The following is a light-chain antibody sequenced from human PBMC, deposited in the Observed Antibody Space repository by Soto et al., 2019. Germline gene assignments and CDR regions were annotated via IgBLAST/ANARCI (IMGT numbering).Light chain of an antibody. CDR1: NIGSKS. CDR2: YDS. CDR3: QVWDSSSDHPV. V-gene: IGLV3-21*04. Sequence: SYELTQPPSVSVXXXXXXXITCGGNNIGSKSVHWYQQKPGQAPVLVIYYDSDRPSGIPERFSGSNSGNTATLTISRVEAGDEADYYCQVWDSSSDHPVFGGGTKLTVL. J-gene: IGLJ3*02.